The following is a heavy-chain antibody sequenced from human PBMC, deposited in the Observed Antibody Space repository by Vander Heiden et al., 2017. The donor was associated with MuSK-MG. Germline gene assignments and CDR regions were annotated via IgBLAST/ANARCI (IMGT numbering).Heavy chain of an antibody. CDR3: VTLPFRGPADYFDN. CDR1: EYTFTGYY. CDR2: ISPHGGGA. V-gene: IGHV1-2*02. J-gene: IGHJ4*02. Sequence: QVQLVQSGAEVKKPGASVTVSCKTSEYTFTGYYIHWLRQAPGQGLDLMGWISPHGGGASDALKLQGRVTMTRETSISTAYMELTGPRSDATAVYYGVTLPFRGPADYFDNWFQ.